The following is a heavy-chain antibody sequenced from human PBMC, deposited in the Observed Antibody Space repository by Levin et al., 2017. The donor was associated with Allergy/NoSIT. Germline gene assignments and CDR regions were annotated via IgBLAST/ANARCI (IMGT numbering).Heavy chain of an antibody. Sequence: GGSLRLSCAASGFTFSSYAMRWVRQAPGMGLEWVSGISDVGRTYYADSVKGRFTISRANSKNTLYLQMNSLRAEDTAVYYCAKEEDSSFTQWGQGSLVTVSS. D-gene: IGHD6-13*01. CDR3: AKEEDSSFTQ. V-gene: IGHV3-23*01. CDR1: GFTFSSYA. J-gene: IGHJ4*02. CDR2: ISDVGRT.